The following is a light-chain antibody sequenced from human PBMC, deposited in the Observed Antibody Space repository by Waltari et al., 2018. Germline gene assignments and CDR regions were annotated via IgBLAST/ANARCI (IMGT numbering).Light chain of an antibody. V-gene: IGKV3-15*01. Sequence: EIVMTQSPATLSVSPGERVTLSCRASQRVGSNLAWYQQKPGQTPRLPIYGASTRATGIAARFSGSGSGTEFTLTISSLQSEDFAVYYCQQYNQWPPITFGPGTKVDIK. CDR3: QQYNQWPPIT. J-gene: IGKJ3*01. CDR1: QRVGSN. CDR2: GAS.